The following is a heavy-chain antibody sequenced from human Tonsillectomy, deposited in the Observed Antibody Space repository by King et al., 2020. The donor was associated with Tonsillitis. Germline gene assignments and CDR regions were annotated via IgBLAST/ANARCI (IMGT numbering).Heavy chain of an antibody. CDR2: INPNSGGT. V-gene: IGHV1-2*02. D-gene: IGHD2-2*01. Sequence: QLVQSGAEVKKPGASVKVSCKASGYTFTGYYMHWVRQAPGQGLEWMGWINPNSGGTNYAQKFQGRVTMTRDTSISTAYMELSRLRSDDTAVYYCARDIVVVPAATGWVDPWGQGTLVTVSS. CDR1: GYTFTGYY. J-gene: IGHJ5*02. CDR3: ARDIVVVPAATGWVDP.